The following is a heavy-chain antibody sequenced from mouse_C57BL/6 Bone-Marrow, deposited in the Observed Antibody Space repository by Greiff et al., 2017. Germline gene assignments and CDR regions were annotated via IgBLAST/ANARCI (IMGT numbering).Heavy chain of an antibody. V-gene: IGHV1-69*01. CDR2: IDPSDSYT. J-gene: IGHJ4*01. CDR3: ARDGSSYNYAMDC. D-gene: IGHD1-1*01. CDR1: GYTFTSYW. Sequence: VQLQQPGAELVMPGASVKLSCKASGYTFTSYWMHWVKQRPGQGLEWIGEIDPSDSYTNYNQKFKGKSTLTVDKSSSTAYMQLSSLTSEDSAVYYCARDGSSYNYAMDCWGQGTSVTVSS.